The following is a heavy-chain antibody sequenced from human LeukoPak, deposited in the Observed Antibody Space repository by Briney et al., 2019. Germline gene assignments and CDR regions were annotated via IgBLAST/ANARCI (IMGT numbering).Heavy chain of an antibody. D-gene: IGHD2-21*01. CDR1: GGSFSGYY. V-gene: IGHV4-34*01. CDR3: TRDLAGHFGGFYFDY. J-gene: IGHJ4*02. CDR2: INHSGST. Sequence: SETLSLTCAVYGGSFSGYYWSWIRQPPGKGLEWIGEINHSGSTNYNPSLKSRVTISVDTSKNQFSLKLSSVTAADTAVYYCTRDLAGHFGGFYFDYWGQGTLVTVSS.